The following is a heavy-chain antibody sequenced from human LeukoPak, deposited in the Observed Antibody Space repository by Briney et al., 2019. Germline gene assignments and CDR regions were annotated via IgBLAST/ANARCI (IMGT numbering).Heavy chain of an antibody. V-gene: IGHV3-21*01. CDR1: GFSFSSYS. J-gene: IGHJ3*02. D-gene: IGHD3-16*02. CDR2: ISSSSSYI. Sequence: GGSLRLSCAASGFSFSSYSMNWVRQAPGKGLEWVSSISSSSSYIYYADSVKGRFTISRDNAKNSLYLQMNSLRAEDTAVYYCAREIHLGELSPPLGAFVIWGQGTMVTVSS. CDR3: AREIHLGELSPPLGAFVI.